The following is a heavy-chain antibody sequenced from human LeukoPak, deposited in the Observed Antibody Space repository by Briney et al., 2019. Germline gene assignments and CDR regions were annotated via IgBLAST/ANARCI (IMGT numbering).Heavy chain of an antibody. CDR1: GGSISSYY. D-gene: IGHD3-22*01. V-gene: IGHV4-59*12. J-gene: IGHJ4*02. Sequence: PSETLSLTCTVSGGSISSYYWSWIRQPPGKGLEWIGYIYYSGSTNYNPSLKSRVTISVDTSKNQFSLKLSSVTAADTAVYYCARLYDSSGYYFDYWGQGTLVTVSS. CDR2: IYYSGST. CDR3: ARLYDSSGYYFDY.